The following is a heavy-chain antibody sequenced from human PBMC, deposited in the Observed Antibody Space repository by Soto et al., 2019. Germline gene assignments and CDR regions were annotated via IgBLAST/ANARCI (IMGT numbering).Heavy chain of an antibody. J-gene: IGHJ6*02. CDR1: GFTFSSYG. V-gene: IGHV3-30*18. D-gene: IGHD2-2*03. Sequence: GGSLRLSCAASGFTFSSYGMHWVRQAPGKGLEWVAVISYDGSNKYYADSVKGRFTISRDNSKNTLYLQMNSLRAEDTAVYYCAKEWVGYCSSTSCYYYYYGMDVWGQGTTVTVSS. CDR3: AKEWVGYCSSTSCYYYYYGMDV. CDR2: ISYDGSNK.